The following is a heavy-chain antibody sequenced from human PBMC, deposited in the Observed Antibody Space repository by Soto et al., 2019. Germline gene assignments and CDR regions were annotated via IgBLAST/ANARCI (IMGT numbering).Heavy chain of an antibody. Sequence: QVQLQQWGAGLLKPSETLSLTCAVYGGSFSGYYWSWIRQPPGKGLEWIGEINHSGSTNYNPSLKRRATISVDTPKNQFSLKLSSVTAADTAVYYCARSVWFGESYGMDVWGQGTTVTVSS. CDR3: ARSVWFGESYGMDV. D-gene: IGHD3-10*01. J-gene: IGHJ6*02. CDR1: GGSFSGYY. V-gene: IGHV4-34*01. CDR2: INHSGST.